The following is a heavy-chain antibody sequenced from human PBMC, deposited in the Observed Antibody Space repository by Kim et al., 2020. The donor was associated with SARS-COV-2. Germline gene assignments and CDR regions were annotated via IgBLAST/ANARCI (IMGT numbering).Heavy chain of an antibody. Sequence: SVKGRFTISRDNAKNTLYLQFNSLRAEDTAVYYCARGGDCSSTSCRYLDYWGQGTLVTVSS. D-gene: IGHD2-2*01. CDR3: ARGGDCSSTSCRYLDY. V-gene: IGHV3-30*07. J-gene: IGHJ4*02.